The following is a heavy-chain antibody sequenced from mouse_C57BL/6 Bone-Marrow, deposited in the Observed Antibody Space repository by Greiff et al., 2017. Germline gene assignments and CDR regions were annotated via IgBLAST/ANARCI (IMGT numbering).Heavy chain of an antibody. J-gene: IGHJ4*01. CDR1: GFSINSDCY. V-gene: IGHV3-3*01. Sequence: EVQLQQSGPSLVRPSQTLSLTCTVTGFSINSDCYWIWIRQFPGNKLEYIGYTFYSGITYYNPSLESRTYITRDTSKNQFSLKLSSVTTEDTATYYCAAMITTGYYYAMDYWGQGTSVTVSS. CDR3: AAMITTGYYYAMDY. CDR2: TFYSGIT. D-gene: IGHD2-4*01.